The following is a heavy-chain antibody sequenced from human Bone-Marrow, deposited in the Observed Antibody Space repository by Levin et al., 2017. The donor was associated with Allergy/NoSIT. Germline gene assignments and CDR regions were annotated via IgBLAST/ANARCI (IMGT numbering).Heavy chain of an antibody. CDR2: IYYSGST. D-gene: IGHD2-2*01. V-gene: IGHV4-59*01. CDR1: GGSISSYY. Sequence: SETLSLTCTVSGGSISSYYWSWIRQPPGKGLEWIGYIYYSGSTNYNPSLKSRVTISVDTSKNQFSLKLSSVTAADTAVYYCARSSSTSCYPSYYYDYGMDVWGQGTTVTVSS. J-gene: IGHJ6*02. CDR3: ARSSSTSCYPSYYYDYGMDV.